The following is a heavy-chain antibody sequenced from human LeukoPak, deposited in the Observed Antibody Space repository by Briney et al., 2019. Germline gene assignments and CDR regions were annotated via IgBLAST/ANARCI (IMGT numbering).Heavy chain of an antibody. Sequence: GGSLRLSCTASGFTFGDYAMSWFRQAPGKGLEWVSVIYSGGSTYYADSVKGRFTISRDNSKNTLYLQMNSLRAEDTAVYYCARGAIFGVVITRSAFDIWGQGTMVTVSS. CDR2: IYSGGST. J-gene: IGHJ3*02. D-gene: IGHD3-3*01. V-gene: IGHV3-66*02. CDR3: ARGAIFGVVITRSAFDI. CDR1: GFTFGDYA.